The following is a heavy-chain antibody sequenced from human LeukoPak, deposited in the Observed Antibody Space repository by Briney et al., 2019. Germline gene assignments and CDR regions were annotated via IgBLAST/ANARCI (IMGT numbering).Heavy chain of an antibody. CDR3: ARDHSGTNYVMG. CDR1: GGSISSYY. V-gene: IGHV4-59*01. Sequence: PSETLSLTCTVSGGSISSYYWSWIRQPPGKGLEWIGYIYYSGSTNYNPSLKSRVTISVDTSKNQFSLKLSSVTAADTAVYYCARDHSGTNYVMGWGQGTLVTVSS. CDR2: IYYSGST. D-gene: IGHD4/OR15-4a*01. J-gene: IGHJ4*02.